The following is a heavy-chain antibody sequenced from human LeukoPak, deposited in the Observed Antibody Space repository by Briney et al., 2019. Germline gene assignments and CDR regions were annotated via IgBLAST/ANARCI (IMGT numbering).Heavy chain of an antibody. D-gene: IGHD6-13*01. Sequence: GGSLRLSCAASGFTFSDYYMSWIRQAPGKGLEWVSYISSTGSTIYYADSVKGRFTISRDNAKSSLYLQMNSLRAEDTAVYYCAREARYSSSWYYFDYWGQGTLVTVSS. CDR3: AREARYSSSWYYFDY. CDR1: GFTFSDYY. CDR2: ISSTGSTI. V-gene: IGHV3-11*04. J-gene: IGHJ4*02.